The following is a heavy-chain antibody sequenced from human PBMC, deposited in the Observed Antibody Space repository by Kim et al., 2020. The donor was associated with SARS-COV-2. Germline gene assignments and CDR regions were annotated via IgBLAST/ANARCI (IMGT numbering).Heavy chain of an antibody. D-gene: IGHD5-12*01. J-gene: IGHJ4*02. V-gene: IGHV4-34*01. Sequence: STNYNPSLKSRVTISVDTSKNQFSLKLSSVTAADTAVYYCARGRVVATDYWGQGTLVTVSS. CDR3: ARGRVVATDY. CDR2: ST.